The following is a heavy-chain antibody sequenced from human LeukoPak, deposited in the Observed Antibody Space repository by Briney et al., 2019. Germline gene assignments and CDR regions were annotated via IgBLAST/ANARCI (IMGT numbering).Heavy chain of an antibody. V-gene: IGHV3-7*04. CDR2: INQDGGEK. Sequence: PGGSLRLSCAASGFTFSTYWMSWVRQAPGKGLEWVANINQDGGEKYYVDSVKGRFTISRDNAKNSLYLQVNSLRAEDTAVYYCARGDKFSGDYWGQGTLVTVSS. CDR1: GFTFSTYW. CDR3: ARGDKFSGDY. J-gene: IGHJ4*02. D-gene: IGHD2-15*01.